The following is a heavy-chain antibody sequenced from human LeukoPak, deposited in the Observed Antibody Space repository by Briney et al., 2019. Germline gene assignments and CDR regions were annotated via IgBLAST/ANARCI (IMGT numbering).Heavy chain of an antibody. V-gene: IGHV4-38-2*02. CDR2: FYDSGNT. CDR3: ARGKSRGSHIDY. CDR1: GYSISSGYY. J-gene: IGHJ4*02. D-gene: IGHD1-26*01. Sequence: KPSETLSLTCTVSGYSISSGYYWGWIRQPPGKGLEWTGSFYDSGNTYYNPSLKSRVTISVDTSKNQFSLKVRSVTAADTAVYFCARGKSRGSHIDYWGQGTLVTVSS.